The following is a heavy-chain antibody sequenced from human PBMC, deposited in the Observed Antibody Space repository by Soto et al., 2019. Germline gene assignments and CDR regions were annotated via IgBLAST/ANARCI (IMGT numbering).Heavy chain of an antibody. J-gene: IGHJ4*02. D-gene: IGHD2-15*01. CDR2: VYHSVRT. CDR1: GGSFKSGSYS. Sequence: QVQLQESGPGLVKPSETLSLTCTVSGGSFKSGSYSWSWIRQPPGKGLEWIGYVYHSVRTSYNPSLKSRVSISMDTSNNQFSLNLDSVTAADTAVYFCASDFAYCDSWGQCTVVTVSS. CDR3: ASDFAYCDS. V-gene: IGHV4-61*01.